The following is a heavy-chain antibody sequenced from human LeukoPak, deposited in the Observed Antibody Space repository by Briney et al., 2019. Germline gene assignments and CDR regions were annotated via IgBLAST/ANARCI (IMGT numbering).Heavy chain of an antibody. CDR1: GYTFTGYY. CDR3: ARAKFGLTGTRGSFDY. V-gene: IGHV1-2*02. D-gene: IGHD1-20*01. CDR2: INPNSGGT. Sequence: GASVKVSCKASGYTFTGYYMHWVRQAPGQGLEWMGWINPNSGGTNYAQKFQGRVTITADESTSTAYMELSSLRSEDTAVYYCARAKFGLTGTRGSFDYWGQGTLVTVSS. J-gene: IGHJ4*02.